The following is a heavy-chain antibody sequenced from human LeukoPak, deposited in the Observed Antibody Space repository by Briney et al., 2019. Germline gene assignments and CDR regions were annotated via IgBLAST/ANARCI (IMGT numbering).Heavy chain of an antibody. V-gene: IGHV3-74*01. CDR2: TNSDGSST. J-gene: IGHJ4*02. CDR1: GFTFSGHW. D-gene: IGHD2-21*02. Sequence: PGGSLRLSCAVSGFTFSGHWMFWVRQAPGKGLVWVSSTNSDGSSTGYTDSVKGRFTVSRDNAKNTLYLQMNSLRAEDTAVYYCARPAYCGGNCYYFPDYWGQGTLVTVSS. CDR3: ARPAYCGGNCYYFPDY.